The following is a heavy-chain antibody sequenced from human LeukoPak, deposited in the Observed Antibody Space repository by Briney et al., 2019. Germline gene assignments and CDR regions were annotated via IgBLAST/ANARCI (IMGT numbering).Heavy chain of an antibody. CDR3: ARARFDLGPPAMGRHNFFDP. J-gene: IGHJ5*02. CDR2: INPKNAGT. CDR1: GYTFTGYY. D-gene: IGHD2-2*01. V-gene: IGHV1-2*02. Sequence: ASVKVSCKASGYTFTGYYIHWVRQAPGQGLEWMGWINPKNAGTNYAQKFQGRVTMTRDTSTGTAYMELSRLRSDDTAVYYCARARFDLGPPAMGRHNFFDPWGQGTLVTVSS.